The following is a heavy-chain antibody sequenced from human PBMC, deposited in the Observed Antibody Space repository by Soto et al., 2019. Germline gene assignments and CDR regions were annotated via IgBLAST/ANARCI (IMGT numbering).Heavy chain of an antibody. CDR3: AKPKKYSGSYGVLDY. D-gene: IGHD1-26*01. J-gene: IGHJ4*02. CDR2: ISYDGSNK. CDR1: GFTFSSYG. Sequence: VQLVESGGGVVQPGRSLRLSCAASGFTFSSYGMHWVRQAPGKGLEWVAVISYDGSNKYYADSVKGRFTISRDNSKNTLYLQMNSLRAEDTAVYYCAKPKKYSGSYGVLDYWGKGTLVTVSS. V-gene: IGHV3-30*18.